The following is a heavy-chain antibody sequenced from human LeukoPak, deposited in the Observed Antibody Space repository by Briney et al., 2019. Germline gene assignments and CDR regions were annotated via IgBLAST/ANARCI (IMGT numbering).Heavy chain of an antibody. Sequence: GGTLRLSCAASGFTFDDYGMSWVRQAPGKGLEWVSGINWNGGSTGYADSVKGRFTISRDNAKNSLYLQMNSLRAEDTALYYCARARDCTNGVCSPGDAFDIWGQGTMVTVSS. CDR1: GFTFDDYG. CDR3: ARARDCTNGVCSPGDAFDI. V-gene: IGHV3-20*04. J-gene: IGHJ3*02. D-gene: IGHD2-8*01. CDR2: INWNGGST.